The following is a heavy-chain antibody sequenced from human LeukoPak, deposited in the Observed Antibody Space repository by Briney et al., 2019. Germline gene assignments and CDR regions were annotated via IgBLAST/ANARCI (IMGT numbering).Heavy chain of an antibody. CDR1: GGSISSGSYY. CDR2: IYYSGST. D-gene: IGHD3-22*01. Sequence: SETLSLTCTVSGGSISSGSYYWSWIRQPAGKGLEWIGYIYYSGSTNYNPSLKSRVTISVDTSKNQFSLKLSSVTAADTAVYYCARGRYYDSSGSRTENWFDPWGQGTLVTVSS. CDR3: ARGRYYDSSGSRTENWFDP. V-gene: IGHV4-61*10. J-gene: IGHJ5*02.